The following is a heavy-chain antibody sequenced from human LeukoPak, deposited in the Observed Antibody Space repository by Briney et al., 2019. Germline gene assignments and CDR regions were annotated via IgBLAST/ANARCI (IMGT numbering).Heavy chain of an antibody. CDR3: AKDYDFWSGYHSGYFDY. J-gene: IGHJ4*02. Sequence: GGSLRLSCAASGFTVSSNYMSWVRQAPGKGLEWVSAISGSGGSTYYADSVKGRFTISRDNSKNTLYLQMNSLRAEDTAVYYCAKDYDFWSGYHSGYFDYWGQGTPVTVSS. CDR1: GFTVSSNY. V-gene: IGHV3-23*01. D-gene: IGHD3-3*01. CDR2: ISGSGGST.